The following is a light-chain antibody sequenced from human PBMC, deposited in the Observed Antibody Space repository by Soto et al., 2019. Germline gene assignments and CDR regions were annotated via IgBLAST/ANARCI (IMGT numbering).Light chain of an antibody. J-gene: IGKJ4*01. Sequence: DIQLTQSPSFLSASVGDRVTITCRASQGISSYLAWYQQKPGKAPNLLIYTASTLQSGVPSRFSVSGSGTEFTLTISSLQPEDFATYCCQQNNSYPVTFGGVTKVEIK. CDR3: QQNNSYPVT. CDR1: QGISSY. V-gene: IGKV1-9*01. CDR2: TAS.